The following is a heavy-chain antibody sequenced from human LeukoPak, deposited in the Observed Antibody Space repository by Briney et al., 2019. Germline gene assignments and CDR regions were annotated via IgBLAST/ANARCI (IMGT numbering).Heavy chain of an antibody. CDR1: GGSSSGYY. CDR3: ARGTWHSSGWYTTSYYYYYGMDV. J-gene: IGHJ6*02. CDR2: INHSGST. V-gene: IGHV4-34*01. D-gene: IGHD6-19*01. Sequence: PSETLSLTCAVYGGSSSGYYWSWIRQPPGKGLEWIGEINHSGSTNYNPSLKSRVTISVDTSKNQFSLKLSSVTAADTAVYYCARGTWHSSGWYTTSYYYYYGMDVWGQGTTVTVSS.